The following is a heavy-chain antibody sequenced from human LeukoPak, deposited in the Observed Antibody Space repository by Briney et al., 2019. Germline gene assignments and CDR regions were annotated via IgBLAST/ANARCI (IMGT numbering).Heavy chain of an antibody. D-gene: IGHD3-22*01. Sequence: GASVKVSCKASGYTFTGYYMHWVRQAPGQGLEWMGWINPNSGGTNYAQKFQGRVTMTRDTSISTAYMELSRLRSDDTAVYYCARVRDYYDSSGCYGYWGQGTMVTVSS. V-gene: IGHV1-2*02. J-gene: IGHJ3*01. CDR1: GYTFTGYY. CDR2: INPNSGGT. CDR3: ARVRDYYDSSGCYGY.